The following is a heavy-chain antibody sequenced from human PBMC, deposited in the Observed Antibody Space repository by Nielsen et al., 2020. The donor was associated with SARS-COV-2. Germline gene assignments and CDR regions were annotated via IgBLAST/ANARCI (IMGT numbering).Heavy chain of an antibody. J-gene: IGHJ3*02. CDR2: IHHSGYT. D-gene: IGHD4-17*01. Sequence: SETLSLTCSVSGGPMHNYYWNWIRQPPGKGLEWIGYIHHSGYTIYNPSLNSRVTISVDTSKNQFSLKLNSVTAADTAVYYCARLDYGDYRAFDIWGQGTMVTVSS. CDR3: ARLDYGDYRAFDI. CDR1: GGPMHNYY. V-gene: IGHV4-59*08.